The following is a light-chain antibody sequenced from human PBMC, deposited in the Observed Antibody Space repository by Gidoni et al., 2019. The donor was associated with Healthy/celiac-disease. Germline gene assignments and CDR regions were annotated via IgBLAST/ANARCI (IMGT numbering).Light chain of an antibody. CDR1: SGHSSYP. V-gene: IGLV4-69*01. CDR3: QTWGTGIVV. J-gene: IGLJ2*01. CDR2: LNSDGSH. Sequence: QLLLTQSPSASASLGASVKLTCTLSSGHSSYPIAWHQQQPEKGPRYLMKLNSDGSHSKGDGIPDRFSGSSSGAERYLTISSLQSEDEADYYCQTWGTGIVVFGGGIKLTVL.